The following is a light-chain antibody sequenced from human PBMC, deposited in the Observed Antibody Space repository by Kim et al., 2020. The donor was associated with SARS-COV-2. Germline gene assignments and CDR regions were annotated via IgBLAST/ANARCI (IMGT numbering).Light chain of an antibody. J-gene: IGLJ3*02. Sequence: GQRVTISCSGSSSKIGSNTVNWYQQRPGTAPKLLIYSNKQRPSGVPARFSGSKSGTSASLAISGLQSEDEADYYCAAWDDSLNGPVFGGGTQLTVL. V-gene: IGLV1-44*01. CDR2: SNK. CDR1: SSKIGSNT. CDR3: AAWDDSLNGPV.